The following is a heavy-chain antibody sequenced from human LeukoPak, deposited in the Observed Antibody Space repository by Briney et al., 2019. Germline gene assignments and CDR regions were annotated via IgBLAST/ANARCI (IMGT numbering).Heavy chain of an antibody. Sequence: ASVKVSCKASGYTFTGFYMHWVRQAPGQGLEWMGWINPNSGGTNYAQKFQGRVTLTRDTSISTAYMDLSRLRSDDTAVYYCARAAANWGYFDYWGQGTLVAVSS. CDR2: INPNSGGT. CDR3: ARAAANWGYFDY. J-gene: IGHJ4*02. V-gene: IGHV1-2*02. D-gene: IGHD7-27*01. CDR1: GYTFTGFY.